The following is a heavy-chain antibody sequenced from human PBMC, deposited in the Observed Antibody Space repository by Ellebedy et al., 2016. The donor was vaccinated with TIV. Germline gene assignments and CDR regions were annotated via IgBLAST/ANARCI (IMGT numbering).Heavy chain of an antibody. D-gene: IGHD3-9*01. CDR3: ATSRNILTGYYFDY. Sequence: AASVKVSCKVSGYTLTELSMHWVRQAPGNGLEWMGGFDPEDGETIYAQKFQGRVTMTEDTSTDTAYMELSSLRSEDTAVYYCATSRNILTGYYFDYWGQGTLVTVSS. CDR2: FDPEDGET. CDR1: GYTLTELS. V-gene: IGHV1-24*01. J-gene: IGHJ4*02.